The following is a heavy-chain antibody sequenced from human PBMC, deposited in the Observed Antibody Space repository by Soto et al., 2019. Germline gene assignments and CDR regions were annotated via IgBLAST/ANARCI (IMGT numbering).Heavy chain of an antibody. Sequence: DVQVVESGGGLVKPGWSLRLSCGVSGSTHSDAWMSWVRQPPGKGLEWVARIKRKSEGGTTDYAAPVKGRFTISRDDSKNMLFLEMDGLKTEDTAVYYWTRWLAEFWGQGTLVFVSS. V-gene: IGHV3-15*01. D-gene: IGHD6-19*01. CDR1: GSTHSDAW. CDR2: IKRKSEGGTT. J-gene: IGHJ4*02. CDR3: TRWLAEF.